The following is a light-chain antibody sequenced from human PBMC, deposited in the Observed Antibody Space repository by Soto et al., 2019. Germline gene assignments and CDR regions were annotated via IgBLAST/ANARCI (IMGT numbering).Light chain of an antibody. J-gene: IGLJ2*01. CDR2: DVS. Sequence: QSALTQPASVSGSPVQSITISCTGTISDVGGYNYVSWYQQHPGKAPKLMIYDVSNRPSGVSNRFSGSKSGNTASLTISGLQAEDEADYYCSSYTSSSTQVFGGGTKLTVL. CDR3: SSYTSSSTQV. V-gene: IGLV2-14*01. CDR1: ISDVGGYNY.